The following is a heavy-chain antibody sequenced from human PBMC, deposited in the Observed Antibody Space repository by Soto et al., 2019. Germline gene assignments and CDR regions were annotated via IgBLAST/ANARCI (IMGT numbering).Heavy chain of an antibody. V-gene: IGHV1-69*02. J-gene: IGHJ3*02. Sequence: QVQLVQSGAEVKKPGSSVKVSCKASGGTFSSYTISWVRQAPGQGLEWMGRIIPILGIANYAQKFQGRVTIPADKSTSTAYMELSSLRSEDTAVYYCARRTRMWAFDIWGQGTMVTVSS. CDR3: ARRTRMWAFDI. CDR2: IIPILGIA. CDR1: GGTFSSYT. D-gene: IGHD1-1*01.